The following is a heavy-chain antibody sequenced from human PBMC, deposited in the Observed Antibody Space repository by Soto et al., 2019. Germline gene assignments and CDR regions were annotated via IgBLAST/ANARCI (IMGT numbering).Heavy chain of an antibody. Sequence: QLVQSGSEVKKPGSSVKVSCQASGGTFSGYVVTWVRQAPGQGLEWMGEFVPLFGTTNYAQRFSGRISITAEESTSTAYMELRTLRSDDTAVYYCATPGLRVSSPPSFVNWGQGTLVTVSS. J-gene: IGHJ4*02. V-gene: IGHV1-69*01. D-gene: IGHD3-16*01. CDR1: GGTFSGYV. CDR2: FVPLFGTT. CDR3: ATPGLRVSSPPSFVN.